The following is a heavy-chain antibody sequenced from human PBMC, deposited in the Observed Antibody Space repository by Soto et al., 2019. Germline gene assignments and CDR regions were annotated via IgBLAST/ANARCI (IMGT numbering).Heavy chain of an antibody. J-gene: IGHJ4*02. D-gene: IGHD1-26*01. CDR2: IYYSGST. CDR1: GGSISSSSYY. V-gene: IGHV4-39*01. Sequence: QLQLQESGPGLVKPSETLSLTCTVSGGSISSSSYYWGWIRQPPGKGLEWIGSIYYSGSTYYNPSLKSRVTISVDTSKNQFSLKLSSVTAADTAVYYCARHRTNSGSYPPPNYFDYWGQGTLVTVSS. CDR3: ARHRTNSGSYPPPNYFDY.